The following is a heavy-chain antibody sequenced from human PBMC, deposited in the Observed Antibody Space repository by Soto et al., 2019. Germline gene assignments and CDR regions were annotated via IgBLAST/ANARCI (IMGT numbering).Heavy chain of an antibody. J-gene: IGHJ6*02. CDR1: GGTFSSYA. CDR2: IIPIFGTA. Sequence: GASVKVSCKASGGTFSSYAISWVRQAPGQGLEWMGGIIPIFGTANYAQKFQGRVTITADESTSTAYMELSSLRSEDTAVYYCARDGIAVAGMSYYYYGMDVWGQGTTVTV. CDR3: ARDGIAVAGMSYYYYGMDV. D-gene: IGHD6-19*01. V-gene: IGHV1-69*01.